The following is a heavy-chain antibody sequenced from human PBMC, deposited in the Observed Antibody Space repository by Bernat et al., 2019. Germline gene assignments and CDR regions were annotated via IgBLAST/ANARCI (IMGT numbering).Heavy chain of an antibody. J-gene: IGHJ6*02. Sequence: QVQLVQSGAEVKKPGASVTISCKASGYTFTNYFMHWVRQAPGQGLEWMAITNPSGGSSGYAQKFQGRVSMTRDTSTSTVYMEMSSLRSEDTAVYYCARVRAAAGPYYYYGMDVWGQGTTVTVSS. CDR2: TNPSGGSS. CDR3: ARVRAAAGPYYYYGMDV. CDR1: GYTFTNYF. V-gene: IGHV1-46*01. D-gene: IGHD6-13*01.